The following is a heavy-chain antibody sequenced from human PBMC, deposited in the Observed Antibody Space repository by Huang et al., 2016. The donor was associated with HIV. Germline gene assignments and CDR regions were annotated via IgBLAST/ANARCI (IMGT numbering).Heavy chain of an antibody. CDR1: GFTFSSYW. V-gene: IGHV3-74*01. CDR3: ARGTRLTGLWYFDL. Sequence: EVQLVESGGGLVQPGGSLRLSCAASGFTFSSYWLHWVRQAPGKGLVGVSRINGDGSSTNYADSVKGRFTISRDNAKNTLYVQVNSLRAEDTAVYYCARGTRLTGLWYFDLWGRGTLVMVSS. CDR2: INGDGSST. D-gene: IGHD7-27*01. J-gene: IGHJ2*01.